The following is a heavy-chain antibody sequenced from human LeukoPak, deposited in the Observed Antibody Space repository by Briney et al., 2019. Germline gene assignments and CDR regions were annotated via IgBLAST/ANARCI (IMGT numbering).Heavy chain of an antibody. CDR3: ASPANDLPYYYYMDV. CDR2: ISGSGHTT. V-gene: IGHV3-23*01. J-gene: IGHJ6*03. CDR1: GFTFSSYA. Sequence: GGSLRLSCAGSGFTFSSYAMSWVRQAPGKGPEWVSAISGSGHTTSYADAVKGRFAISRDNAKNSLYLQMNSLRAEDTAVYYCASPANDLPYYYYMDVWGKGTTVTVSS. D-gene: IGHD1-1*01.